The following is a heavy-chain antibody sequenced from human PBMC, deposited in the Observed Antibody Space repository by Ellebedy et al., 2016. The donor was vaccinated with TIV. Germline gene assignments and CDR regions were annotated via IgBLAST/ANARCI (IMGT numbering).Heavy chain of an antibody. V-gene: IGHV3-11*05. CDR2: ISSSSSYT. D-gene: IGHD3-3*01. CDR3: ARDYDFWSGYYTGMDYYYGMDV. J-gene: IGHJ6*02. Sequence: GGSLRLSXAASGFTFSDYYMSWIRQAPGKGLEWVSYISSSSSYTNYADSVKGRFTISRDNAKNSLYLQMNSLRAEDTAVYYCARDYDFWSGYYTGMDYYYGMDVWGQGTTVTVSS. CDR1: GFTFSDYY.